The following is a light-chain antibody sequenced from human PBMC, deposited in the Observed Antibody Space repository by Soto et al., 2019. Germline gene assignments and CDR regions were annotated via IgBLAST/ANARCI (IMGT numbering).Light chain of an antibody. V-gene: IGKV3D-20*01. CDR3: QQYDNSAPLS. CDR1: QSVRSSY. Sequence: EIVLTQSPATLALSPGERATLSCGASQSVRSSYVAWYQQKAGLAPRLLIYDGSSRASGIPDRFSGSGSGTDFTLTIGRLEPEDFALYYCQQYDNSAPLSFGGGTKV. CDR2: DGS. J-gene: IGKJ4*01.